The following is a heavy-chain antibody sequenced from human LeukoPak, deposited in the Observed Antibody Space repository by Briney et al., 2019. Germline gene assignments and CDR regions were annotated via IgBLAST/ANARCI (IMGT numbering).Heavy chain of an antibody. CDR1: GFSFEDNA. Sequence: PGGSLRLSCAASGFSFEDNAMYWVRQAPEKGLEWVSLISGDGATTYYADSVKGRFNISRDNSKSSLYLQMNSLRSEDSALYYCAKDNQRGGFQHWGQGTLVTVSS. CDR2: ISGDGATT. J-gene: IGHJ1*01. D-gene: IGHD3-16*01. V-gene: IGHV3-43*02. CDR3: AKDNQRGGFQH.